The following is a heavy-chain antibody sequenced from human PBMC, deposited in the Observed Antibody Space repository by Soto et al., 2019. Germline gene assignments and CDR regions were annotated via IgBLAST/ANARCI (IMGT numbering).Heavy chain of an antibody. Sequence: QVQLVQSGAEVKKPGSSVRVSCKASGGSFNTYAISWVRQAPGLGLEWMGGIIPVFGRVTYAQKFQGRVTTTADESTSTAYMEFSRLRSDDTAIYCCADLSLGYCITTTCPPDYWGQGTLVTVS. V-gene: IGHV1-69*12. J-gene: IGHJ4*02. CDR2: IIPVFGRV. CDR3: ADLSLGYCITTTCPPDY. D-gene: IGHD2-2*01. CDR1: GGSFNTYA.